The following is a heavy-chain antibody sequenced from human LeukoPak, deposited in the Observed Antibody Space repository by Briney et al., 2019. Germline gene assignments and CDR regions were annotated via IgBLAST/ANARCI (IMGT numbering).Heavy chain of an antibody. J-gene: IGHJ6*03. CDR1: GYTFTGYY. Sequence: ASVKVSCKASGYTFTGYYMHWVRQAPGQGLEWMGWINPNSGGTNYAQKFQGRVTMTRDTSISTAYMELSRLRSDDTAVYYCARGYQLPRVYYYYMDVWGKGTPVTVSS. V-gene: IGHV1-2*02. CDR2: INPNSGGT. CDR3: ARGYQLPRVYYYYMDV. D-gene: IGHD2-2*01.